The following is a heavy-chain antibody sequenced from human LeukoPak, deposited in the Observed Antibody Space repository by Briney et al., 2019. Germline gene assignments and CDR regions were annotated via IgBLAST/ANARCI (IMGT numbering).Heavy chain of an antibody. Sequence: SETLSLTCTVSGGSISNYYWTWIRQPAGKGLEWIGRVYTTGTTNYNPSLKSRVTMSVDTSENQFSLKLSSVTAADTAVYYCARQGRSDLSFYYYIDVWGKGTTVTISS. CDR3: ARQGRSDLSFYYYIDV. CDR1: GGSISNYY. CDR2: VYTTGTT. V-gene: IGHV4-4*07. D-gene: IGHD3-16*02. J-gene: IGHJ6*03.